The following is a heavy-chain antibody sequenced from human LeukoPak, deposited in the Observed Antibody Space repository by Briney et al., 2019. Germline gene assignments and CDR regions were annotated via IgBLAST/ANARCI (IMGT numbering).Heavy chain of an antibody. Sequence: PSETLSLTCTVSGDSITSGSYYWAWVRQPPGKGLEWIGSISYSGSTYYNPPLKSRATMSVDTSKNQFSLKLSSVTAADTAVYYCARDLDPVYCSSTNCYAGYYFDYWGQGTLVTVSS. D-gene: IGHD2-2*01. J-gene: IGHJ4*02. CDR1: GDSITSGSYY. CDR2: ISYSGST. CDR3: ARDLDPVYCSSTNCYAGYYFDY. V-gene: IGHV4-39*02.